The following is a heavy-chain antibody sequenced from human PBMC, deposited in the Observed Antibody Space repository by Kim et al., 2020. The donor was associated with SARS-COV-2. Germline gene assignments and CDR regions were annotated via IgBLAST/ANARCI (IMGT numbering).Heavy chain of an antibody. J-gene: IGHJ6*02. D-gene: IGHD6-19*01. CDR2: ISSSSSTI. CDR1: GFTFSSYS. Sequence: GGSLRLSCAASGFTFSSYSMNWVRQAPGKGLEWVSYISSSSSTIYYADSVKGRFTISRDNAKNSLYLQMNSLRDEDTAVYYCARDSKQWLATNYYGMDVWGQGTTVTFSS. V-gene: IGHV3-48*02. CDR3: ARDSKQWLATNYYGMDV.